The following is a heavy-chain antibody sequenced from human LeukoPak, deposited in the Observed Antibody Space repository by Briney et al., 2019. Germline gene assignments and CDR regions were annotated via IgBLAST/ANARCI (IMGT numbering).Heavy chain of an antibody. CDR3: ARRAGAYSHPYDY. Sequence: GGSLRLSCAASGFTLSSYAMSWVRQAPGKGLEWVSFIYSGTTHYSDSVKGRFTISRDNSKNTLYLQMNSLRVEDTAVYYCARRAGAYSHPYDYWGQGTLVTVS. CDR2: IYSGTT. CDR1: GFTLSSYA. J-gene: IGHJ4*02. V-gene: IGHV3-23*03. D-gene: IGHD4/OR15-4a*01.